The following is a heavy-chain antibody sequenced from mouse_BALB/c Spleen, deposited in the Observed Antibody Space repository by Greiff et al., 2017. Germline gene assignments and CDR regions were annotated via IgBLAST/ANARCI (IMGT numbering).Heavy chain of an antibody. CDR3: ARRDTTDAMDY. D-gene: IGHD1-1*01. Sequence: EVKLVESGGGLVKPGGSLKLSCAASGFTFSSYAMSWVRQTPEKRLEWVASISSGGSTYYPDSVKGRFTISRDNARNILYLQMSSLRSEDTAMYYCARRDTTDAMDYWGQGTSVTVSS. CDR2: ISSGGST. CDR1: GFTFSSYA. V-gene: IGHV5-6-5*01. J-gene: IGHJ4*01.